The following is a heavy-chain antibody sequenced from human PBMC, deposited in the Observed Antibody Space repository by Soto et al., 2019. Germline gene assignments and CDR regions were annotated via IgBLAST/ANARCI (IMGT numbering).Heavy chain of an antibody. J-gene: IGHJ4*02. CDR3: ARLIVYYDSDGKTRGGHFDY. CDR1: GGSITDYN. Sequence: QVQLQESGPGLVKPSETLSLTCTVSGGSITDYNWSWIRQPPGKGLEWIGYIHYSGSTNYNPSLKSRVTISVDTSKNQFSLKLSSVTAADTAVYYCARLIVYYDSDGKTRGGHFDYWGQGTLVTVSS. D-gene: IGHD3-22*01. CDR2: IHYSGST. V-gene: IGHV4-59*01.